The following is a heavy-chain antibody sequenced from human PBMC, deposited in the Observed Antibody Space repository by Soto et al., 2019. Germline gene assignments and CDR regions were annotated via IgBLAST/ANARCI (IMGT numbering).Heavy chain of an antibody. V-gene: IGHV3-15*07. Sequence: GGSLRLSCVGSGFILSNAWMNWVRQAPGKGLEWVGRIKSEANGGTIDYAAPVKGRFIISRHDSKNTVYMQMNSLKVEDTGVYYCATGYSLDYWGQGTLVTVSS. J-gene: IGHJ4*02. D-gene: IGHD2-21*01. CDR1: GFILSNAW. CDR3: ATGYSLDY. CDR2: IKSEANGGTI.